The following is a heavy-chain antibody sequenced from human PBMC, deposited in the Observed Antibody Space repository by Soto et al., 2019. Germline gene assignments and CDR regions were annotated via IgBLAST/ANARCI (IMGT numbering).Heavy chain of an antibody. J-gene: IGHJ4*02. CDR1: GGSISSSSYY. CDR2: IYYSGST. Sequence: SETLSLTCTVSGGSISSSSYYWGWIRQPPGKGLEWIGSIYYSGSTYYNPSLKSRVTISVDTSKNQFSLKLSSVTAADTAVYYCARLLDDYIWGSYRPYFDYWGQGTLVTVSS. V-gene: IGHV4-39*01. CDR3: ARLLDDYIWGSYRPYFDY. D-gene: IGHD3-16*02.